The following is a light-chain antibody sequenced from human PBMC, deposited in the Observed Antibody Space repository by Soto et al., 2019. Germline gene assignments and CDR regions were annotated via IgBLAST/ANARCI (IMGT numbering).Light chain of an antibody. Sequence: EIVLTQSPDTLYLSPGEGATLSCRASQRVNSSYLAWYQQKPGQAPRLLISGASDMATGVPARVSGSGSGTDFTRAISRLEPEDFAVYYCQQYVNSPVTFGQGPKLEIK. CDR2: GAS. CDR1: QRVNSSY. V-gene: IGKV3-20*01. J-gene: IGKJ2*01. CDR3: QQYVNSPVT.